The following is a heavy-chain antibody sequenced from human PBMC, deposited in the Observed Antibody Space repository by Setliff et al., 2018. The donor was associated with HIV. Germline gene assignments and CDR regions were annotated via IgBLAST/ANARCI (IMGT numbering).Heavy chain of an antibody. CDR2: VNRDGSST. V-gene: IGHV3-74*01. D-gene: IGHD2-21*02. Sequence: GGSLRLSCAASGFTFDRFWMHWVRQAPGKGLVWVSRVNRDGSSTTYADSVKDRFTISRDNSKNTLHLQMNSLRAEDTAVYYCARSNCGGDCDAFDIWGQGTVVTVSS. CDR1: GFTFDRFW. J-gene: IGHJ3*02. CDR3: ARSNCGGDCDAFDI.